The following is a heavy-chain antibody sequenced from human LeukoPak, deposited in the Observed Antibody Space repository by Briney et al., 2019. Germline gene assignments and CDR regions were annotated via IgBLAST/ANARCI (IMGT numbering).Heavy chain of an antibody. Sequence: PGGSLRLSCVASRFTFSDYYMSWIRQAPGKGLEWISYIGTSDTHTYYADSVKGRFTISRDNAKNSPFLQMDSLTADDTAMYYCARDGRLDYWGQGTLVTVSS. CDR1: RFTFSDYY. CDR3: ARDGRLDY. CDR2: IGTSDTHT. J-gene: IGHJ4*02. V-gene: IGHV3-11*01.